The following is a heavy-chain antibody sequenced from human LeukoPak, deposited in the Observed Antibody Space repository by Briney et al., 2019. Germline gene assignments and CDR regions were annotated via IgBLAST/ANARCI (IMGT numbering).Heavy chain of an antibody. CDR3: ARAPGDIQLWSSPPFGY. J-gene: IGHJ4*02. V-gene: IGHV3-21*01. D-gene: IGHD5-18*01. CDR1: GFTFSNFF. Sequence: GGSLRLSCAASGFTFSNFFMNWVRQAPGKGLEWVSSISSSSGYIYYADSVKGRFTISRDNAKNSLYLQMNSLRAEDTAVYYCARAPGDIQLWSSPPFGYWGQGTLVTVSS. CDR2: ISSSSGYI.